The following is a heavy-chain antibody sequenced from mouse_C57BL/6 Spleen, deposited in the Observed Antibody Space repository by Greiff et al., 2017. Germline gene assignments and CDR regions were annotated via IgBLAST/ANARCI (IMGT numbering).Heavy chain of an antibody. D-gene: IGHD1-1*01. Sequence: EVKLMESGGGLVKPGGSLKLSCAASGFTFSDYGMHWVRQAPEKGLEWVAYISSGSSTIYYADTVKGRFTISRDNAKNTLFLQMTSLRSEDTAMYYCADGSTFACWGQGTLVTVSA. CDR2: ISSGSSTI. CDR3: ADGSTFAC. CDR1: GFTFSDYG. V-gene: IGHV5-17*01. J-gene: IGHJ3*01.